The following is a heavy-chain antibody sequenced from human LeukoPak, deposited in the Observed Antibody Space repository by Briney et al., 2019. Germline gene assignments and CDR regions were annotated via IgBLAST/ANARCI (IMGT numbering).Heavy chain of an antibody. CDR1: GGSISSYY. CDR3: ARISGGYYDRAFDY. V-gene: IGHV4-59*01. Sequence: PSETLSLTCTVSGGSISSYYWSWIRQPPGKGLEWIGYIYYSGSTNYNPSLRSRVTISVDTSKNQFSLRLSSVTAADTAVYYCARISGGYYDRAFDYWGQGTPVTASP. J-gene: IGHJ4*02. D-gene: IGHD3-22*01. CDR2: IYYSGST.